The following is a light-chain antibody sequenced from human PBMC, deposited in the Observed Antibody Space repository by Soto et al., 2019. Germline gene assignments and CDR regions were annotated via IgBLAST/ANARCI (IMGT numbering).Light chain of an antibody. J-gene: IGKJ1*01. Sequence: EIVLTQSPGTLSLSPGERVTLSCRASQSVSSSYLAWYQQKPGQAPRLLIYGASSRAAGIPDRFSGSGSGTDFTLTISRLEPEDFAVYYCQHFGVSLWTLGQGPKVEIK. CDR3: QHFGVSLWT. V-gene: IGKV3-20*01. CDR2: GAS. CDR1: QSVSSSY.